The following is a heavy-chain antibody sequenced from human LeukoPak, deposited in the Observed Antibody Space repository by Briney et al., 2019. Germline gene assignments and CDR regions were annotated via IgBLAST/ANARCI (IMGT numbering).Heavy chain of an antibody. D-gene: IGHD3/OR15-3a*01. CDR1: GFTFDDYT. V-gene: IGHV3-43*01. CDR3: AKDSRTGYVDF. Sequence: GGSLRLSCAASGFTFDDYTMEWVRQVPGKGLEWVALISWDSTSIYYADSVRGRFTISRDNSKNSLFLQMNGLTTEDTALYYCAKDSRTGYVDFWGQGTLVTVSS. J-gene: IGHJ4*02. CDR2: ISWDSTSI.